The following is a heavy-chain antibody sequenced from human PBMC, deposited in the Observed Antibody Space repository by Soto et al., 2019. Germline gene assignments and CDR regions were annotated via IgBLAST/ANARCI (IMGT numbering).Heavy chain of an antibody. CDR3: AKVGYCSSTSCYNDY. CDR1: GFTFSSYG. V-gene: IGHV3-30*18. J-gene: IGHJ4*02. CDR2: ISYDGSNK. Sequence: LRLSCAASGFTFSSYGMHWVRQAPGKGLEWVAVISYDGSNKYYADSVKGRFTISRDNSKNTLYLQMNSLRAEDTAVYYCAKVGYCSSTSCYNDYWGQGTLVTVSS. D-gene: IGHD2-2*02.